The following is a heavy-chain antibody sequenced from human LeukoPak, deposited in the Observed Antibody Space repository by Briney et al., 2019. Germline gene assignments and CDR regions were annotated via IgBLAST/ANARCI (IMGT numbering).Heavy chain of an antibody. J-gene: IGHJ4*02. CDR3: ARVPLTYYYGSESPTGFDY. CDR2: INHSGST. V-gene: IGHV4-34*01. D-gene: IGHD3-10*01. Sequence: KSSETLSLTCAVYGGSFSGYYWSWIRQPPGKGLEWIGEINHSGSTNYNPSLKSRVTISVDTSKNQFSLKLSSVTAADTAVYYCARVPLTYYYGSESPTGFDYWGQGTLVTVSS. CDR1: GGSFSGYY.